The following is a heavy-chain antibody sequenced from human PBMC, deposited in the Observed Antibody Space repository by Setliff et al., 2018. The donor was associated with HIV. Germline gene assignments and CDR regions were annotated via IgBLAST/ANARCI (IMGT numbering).Heavy chain of an antibody. CDR3: ARLRIAVSELYFDY. D-gene: IGHD1-7*01. V-gene: IGHV4-39*01. CDR1: GGSISSSSYY. Sequence: PSETLSLTCTVSGGSISSSSYYWGWIRQPPGKGLEWIGSIYYSGSTYYNPSLKSRVTISVDTSKNQFSLKLSSVTAADTAVYYCARLRIAVSELYFDYWGQGTLVTVSS. CDR2: IYYSGST. J-gene: IGHJ4*02.